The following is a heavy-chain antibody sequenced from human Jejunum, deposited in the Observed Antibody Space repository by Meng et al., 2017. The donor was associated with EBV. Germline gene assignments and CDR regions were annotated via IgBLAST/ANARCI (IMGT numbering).Heavy chain of an antibody. D-gene: IGHD5/OR15-5a*01. J-gene: IGHJ5*02. Sequence: QLRLQESGPGLVKPWDTLSLTCTVTGDSVRSYYWSWNRQSPEKGLEWIGYTHYSETSIYSPSLMSRATISVDTSNSQFSLKLNSVTAADTAIYYCTRGSTGAFNAWGQGIRVTVSS. CDR1: GDSVRSYY. V-gene: IGHV4-59*02. CDR2: THYSETS. CDR3: TRGSTGAFNA.